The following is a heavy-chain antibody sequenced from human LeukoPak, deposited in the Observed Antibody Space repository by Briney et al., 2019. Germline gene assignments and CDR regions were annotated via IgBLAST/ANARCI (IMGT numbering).Heavy chain of an antibody. CDR2: IYSGGST. CDR3: ARARDYYDSSGYFLSRDYYYYYMDV. J-gene: IGHJ6*03. CDR1: GLTVSSNY. V-gene: IGHV3-66*01. Sequence: LPGGSLRLSCAASGLTVSSNYMSWVRQAPGKGLEWVSLIYSGGSTYYADSVKGRFTISRDNSKNTLYLQMNSLRAEDTAAYYCARARDYYDSSGYFLSRDYYYYYMDVWGKGTTVTVSS. D-gene: IGHD3-22*01.